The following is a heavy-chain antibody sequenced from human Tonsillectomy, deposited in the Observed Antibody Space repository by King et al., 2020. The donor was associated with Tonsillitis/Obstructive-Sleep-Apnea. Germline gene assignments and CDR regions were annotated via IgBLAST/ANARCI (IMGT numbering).Heavy chain of an antibody. V-gene: IGHV3-43*02. CDR2: ISGDGSST. CDR1: GFTFDDYV. J-gene: IGHJ6*03. CDR3: AKDTHYYYMDV. Sequence: VQLVESGGGVVQPGGSLRLSCAASGFTFDDYVMHWVRQAPGKGLEWVSLISGDGSSTYYGDSVKGRFTISRDNSENSLYLQMNSLRTEDTALYYCAKDTHYYYMDVWGKGTTVTVSS.